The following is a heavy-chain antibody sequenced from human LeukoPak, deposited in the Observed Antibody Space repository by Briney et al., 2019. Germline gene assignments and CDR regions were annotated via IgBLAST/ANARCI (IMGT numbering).Heavy chain of an antibody. J-gene: IGHJ3*02. Sequence: ASVKVSCKASGYTFTSYGISWVRQAPGQGLEWMGWVSAYNGNTNYAQKLQGRVTMTTDTSTSTAYMELRSLRSDDTAVYYCARGVYSSSWPRGAFDIWGQGTMVTVSS. CDR1: GYTFTSYG. V-gene: IGHV1-18*01. D-gene: IGHD6-13*01. CDR3: ARGVYSSSWPRGAFDI. CDR2: VSAYNGNT.